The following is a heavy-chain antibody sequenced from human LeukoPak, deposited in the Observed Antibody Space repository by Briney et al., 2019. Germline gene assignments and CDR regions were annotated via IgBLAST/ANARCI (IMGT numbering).Heavy chain of an antibody. CDR2: VSGAGGST. D-gene: IGHD3-10*01. V-gene: IGHV3-23*01. Sequence: GGSLRLSCAASGFTFSSYGMSWVRQAPGKGLEWVSSVSGAGGSTYYADSVKGRFTISRDKSKNTLYLQMNSLRAEDTAVYYCAKDGYYYGSGTGWFDPWGQGTLVTVSS. CDR3: AKDGYYYGSGTGWFDP. CDR1: GFTFSSYG. J-gene: IGHJ5*02.